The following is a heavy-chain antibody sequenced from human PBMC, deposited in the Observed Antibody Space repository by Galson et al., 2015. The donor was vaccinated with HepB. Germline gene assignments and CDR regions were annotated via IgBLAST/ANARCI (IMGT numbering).Heavy chain of an antibody. Sequence: SVTVSCKASGYTFTDYGISWVRQAPGQGLEWMGWISGYNDNTNYAQNFQGRVTMTTDPSTSTAYVDLRSLRSDDTAVYFCARNLSDSDSRFDYWGQGTLVPVSS. CDR3: ARNLSDSDSRFDY. V-gene: IGHV1-18*04. D-gene: IGHD2-21*02. CDR2: ISGYNDNT. CDR1: GYTFTDYG. J-gene: IGHJ4*02.